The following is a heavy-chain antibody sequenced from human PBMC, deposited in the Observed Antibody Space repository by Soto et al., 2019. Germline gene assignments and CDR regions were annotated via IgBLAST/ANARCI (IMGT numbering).Heavy chain of an antibody. D-gene: IGHD2-2*02. Sequence: GGSLRLSCGASAFTFSSYWMHWVRQAPGKGLVWVSRIDADGSSTSYADSVKGRFTISRDNAKNTLYLQLNSLRDEDTAVYYCARASVRICSSTSCYTEPRGMDVWGQGTTVTVSS. J-gene: IGHJ6*02. V-gene: IGHV3-74*01. CDR1: AFTFSSYW. CDR2: IDADGSST. CDR3: ARASVRICSSTSCYTEPRGMDV.